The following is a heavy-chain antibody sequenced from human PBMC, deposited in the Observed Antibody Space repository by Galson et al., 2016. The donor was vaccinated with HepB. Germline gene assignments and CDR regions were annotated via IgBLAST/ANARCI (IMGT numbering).Heavy chain of an antibody. CDR3: ARVVVHDYGVHGWFDP. V-gene: IGHV4-38-2*01. Sequence: SETLSLTCAVSGYSISSDYYWGWIRQPPGKGLEWIGSIHHSGSTYSNSSPKSRVTISVATSKSQFSLNLSSVTAADAAVYYCARVVVHDYGVHGWFDPWGQGTLVTVSS. J-gene: IGHJ5*02. CDR2: IHHSGST. D-gene: IGHD4-17*01. CDR1: GYSISSDYY.